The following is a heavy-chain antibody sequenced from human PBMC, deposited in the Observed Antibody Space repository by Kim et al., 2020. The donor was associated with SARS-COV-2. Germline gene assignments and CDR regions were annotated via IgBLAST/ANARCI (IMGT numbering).Heavy chain of an antibody. Sequence: FQGRVMITADKSTSTAYMELSSLRSEDTAVYYCARARWIQLWLTDAFDIWGQGTMVTVSS. D-gene: IGHD5-18*01. CDR3: ARARWIQLWLTDAFDI. J-gene: IGHJ3*02. V-gene: IGHV1-69*04.